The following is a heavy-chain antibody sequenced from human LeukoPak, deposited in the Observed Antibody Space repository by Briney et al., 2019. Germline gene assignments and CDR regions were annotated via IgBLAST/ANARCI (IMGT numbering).Heavy chain of an antibody. Sequence: ASVKVSCKASGYTFTSYYMHWVRQAPGEGLEWMGIINPSGGSTSYAQKFQGRVTMTRDMSTSTVYMELSSLRSEDTAVYYCARVAAEVVGVPGPIGFGWLRRDYYYMDVWGKGTTVTVS. CDR2: INPSGGST. D-gene: IGHD2-2*02. J-gene: IGHJ6*03. CDR1: GYTFTSYY. V-gene: IGHV1-46*01. CDR3: ARVAAEVVGVPGPIGFGWLRRDYYYMDV.